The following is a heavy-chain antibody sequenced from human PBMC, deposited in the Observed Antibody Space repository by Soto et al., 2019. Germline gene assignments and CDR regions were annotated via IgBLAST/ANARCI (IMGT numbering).Heavy chain of an antibody. CDR2: IKQDGTEK. V-gene: IGHV3-7*01. CDR3: ASLRGSIAYVSRFDP. D-gene: IGHD3-16*01. Sequence: PGGSLRLSCVASEFTFSSYWMTWVRQSPGKGLEWVANIKQDGTEKYYVDSVKGRFTISRDNAESSLYLQMNSLRAEDTAVYYCASLRGSIAYVSRFDPWGQGTLVTVSS. CDR1: EFTFSSYW. J-gene: IGHJ5*02.